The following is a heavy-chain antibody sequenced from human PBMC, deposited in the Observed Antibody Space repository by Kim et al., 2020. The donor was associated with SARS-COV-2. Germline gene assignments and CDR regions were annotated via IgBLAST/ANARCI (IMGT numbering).Heavy chain of an antibody. V-gene: IGHV3-49*03. D-gene: IGHD3-9*01. Sequence: GGSLRLSCTASGFTFGDYAMNWFRQAPGKGLEWVGVIRSKAYGGTTEYAASVKSRFTISRDDSNSIAYLQMNSLKTEDTAVYYCTSELDDYDILTGYYKTLLYWGQGTLVTVSS. CDR1: GFTFGDYA. CDR3: TSELDDYDILTGYYKTLLY. CDR2: IRSKAYGGTT. J-gene: IGHJ4*02.